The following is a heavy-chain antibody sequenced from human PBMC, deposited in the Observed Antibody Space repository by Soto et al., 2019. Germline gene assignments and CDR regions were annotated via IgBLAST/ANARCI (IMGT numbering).Heavy chain of an antibody. D-gene: IGHD3-10*01. CDR2: IYSGGST. J-gene: IGHJ4*02. Sequence: GGSLRLSCAASGFTVSSNYMSWVRQAPGKGLEWVSVIYSGGSTYYADSVKGRFTISRDNSKNTLYLQMNSLRAEDTAVYYCARERLLERYFDYWGQGTLVTVSS. CDR3: ARERLLERYFDY. V-gene: IGHV3-53*01. CDR1: GFTVSSNY.